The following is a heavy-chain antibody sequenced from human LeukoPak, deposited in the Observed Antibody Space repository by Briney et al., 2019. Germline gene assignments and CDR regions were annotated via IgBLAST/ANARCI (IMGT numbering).Heavy chain of an antibody. J-gene: IGHJ3*02. CDR2: IIPIFGTA. Sequence: SVKVSCKASGYTFTGYYMHWVRQAPGQGLEWMGGIIPIFGTANYAQKFQGRVTITADESTSTAYMELSSLRSEDTAVYYCARDMGDGYNFDSKAFDIWGQGTMVTVSS. CDR1: GYTFTGYY. CDR3: ARDMGDGYNFDSKAFDI. D-gene: IGHD5-24*01. V-gene: IGHV1-69*13.